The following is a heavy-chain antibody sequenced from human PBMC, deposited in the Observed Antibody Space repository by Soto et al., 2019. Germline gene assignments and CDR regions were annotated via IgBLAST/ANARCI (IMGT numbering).Heavy chain of an antibody. CDR2: ISAYNGNT. CDR3: ARDIVVVPAAMVGFDY. J-gene: IGHJ4*02. CDR1: GYTFTSYG. Sequence: ASVKVSCKASGYTFTSYGISWVRQAPGQGLEWMGWISAYNGNTSYAQKLQGRVTMTTDTSTSTAYMELRSLRSDDTAVYYCARDIVVVPAAMVGFDYWGQGTLVTVSS. D-gene: IGHD2-2*01. V-gene: IGHV1-18*01.